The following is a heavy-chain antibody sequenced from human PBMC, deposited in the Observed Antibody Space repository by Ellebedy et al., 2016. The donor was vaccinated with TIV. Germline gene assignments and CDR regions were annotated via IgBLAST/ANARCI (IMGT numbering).Heavy chain of an antibody. CDR2: INPYNLDT. V-gene: IGHV1-18*04. J-gene: IGHJ5*02. D-gene: IGHD2-2*02. CDR3: ARHQLLYMGWFDP. Sequence: ASVKVSCKASGYTFTSYDISWVRQAPGQGLEWMGWINPYNLDTNYEQKFQGRFTMTTDPSTSTAYMELRSLRSDDTAVYYCARHQLLYMGWFDPWGQGTLVTVSS. CDR1: GYTFTSYD.